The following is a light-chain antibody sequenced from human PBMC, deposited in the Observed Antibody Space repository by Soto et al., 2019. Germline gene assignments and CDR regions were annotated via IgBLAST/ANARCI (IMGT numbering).Light chain of an antibody. CDR1: QSVSSY. CDR3: QQRTNWPLWT. J-gene: IGKJ1*01. V-gene: IGKV3-11*01. CDR2: DAS. Sequence: EIVLTQSPATLSLSPGERATLSCRARQSVSSYLAWYQQKPGQAPRLLIYDASNRATGIPARFSGSGSGTDFTLTINRLQPEDFAVYYCQQRTNWPLWTFGQGTKVEIK.